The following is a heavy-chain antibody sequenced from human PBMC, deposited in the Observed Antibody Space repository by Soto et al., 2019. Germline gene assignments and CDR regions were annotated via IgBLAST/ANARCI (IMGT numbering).Heavy chain of an antibody. V-gene: IGHV4-59*08. J-gene: IGHJ4*02. CDR1: GGSISSYY. CDR2: IYYSGST. D-gene: IGHD5-12*01. Sequence: SETLSLTCTVSGGSISSYYWSWIRQPPGKGLEWIGYIYYSGSTNYNPSLKSRVTISVDTSKNQFSLKLSSVAAADTAVYYCARRGGGYDLYYFDYWGQGTLVTVSS. CDR3: ARRGGGYDLYYFDY.